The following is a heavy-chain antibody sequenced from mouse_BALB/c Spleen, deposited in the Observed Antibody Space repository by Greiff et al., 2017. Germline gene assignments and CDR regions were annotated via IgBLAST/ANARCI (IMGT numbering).Heavy chain of an antibody. D-gene: IGHD1-1*01. CDR1: GFAFSSYD. CDR3: ARHYYGSSYDYYAMDY. CDR2: ISSGGGST. V-gene: IGHV5-12-1*01. Sequence: DVMLVESGGGLVKPGGSLKLSCAASGFAFSSYDMSWVRQTPEKRLEWVAYISSGGGSTYYPDTVKGRFTISRDNAKNTLYLQMSSLKSEDTAMYYCARHYYGSSYDYYAMDYWGQGTSVTVSS. J-gene: IGHJ4*01.